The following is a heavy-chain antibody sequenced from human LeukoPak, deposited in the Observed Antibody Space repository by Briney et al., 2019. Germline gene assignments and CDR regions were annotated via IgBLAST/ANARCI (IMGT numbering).Heavy chain of an antibody. CDR3: AVGGGLAPFAH. Sequence: GGSLRLSCEASGFTFSSFAMTWVRQAPGKGLEWVSTIRASGSDTFYADSVKGRFTISRDLSKNTLYLEMSNLRAEDTAVYYCAVGGGLAPFAHWGQEALVTVSS. D-gene: IGHD3-16*01. CDR1: GFTFSSFA. CDR2: IRASGSDT. V-gene: IGHV3-23*01. J-gene: IGHJ4*02.